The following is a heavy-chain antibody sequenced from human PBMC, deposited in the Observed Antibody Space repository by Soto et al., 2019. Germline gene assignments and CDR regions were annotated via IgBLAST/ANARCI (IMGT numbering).Heavy chain of an antibody. CDR2: IIPILGIA. V-gene: IGHV1-69*04. CDR1: GGTFSSYT. Sequence: ASVKVSCKASGGTFSSYTISWVRQAPGQGLEWMGRIIPILGIANYAQKFQGRVTITADKSTSTAYMELSSLRSEDTAVYYCARDSGRITGTGEVGYWGQGTLVTVSS. J-gene: IGHJ4*02. CDR3: ARDSGRITGTGEVGY. D-gene: IGHD1-20*01.